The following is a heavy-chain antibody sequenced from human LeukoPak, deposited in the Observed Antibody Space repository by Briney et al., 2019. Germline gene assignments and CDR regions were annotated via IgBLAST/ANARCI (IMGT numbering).Heavy chain of an antibody. J-gene: IGHJ4*02. Sequence: PGGSLRLSCAASGFTFSGHAMHWVRQTPGVGLEWLAIIGDDGRDQHYTDSVKGRFTISRDNSKNTLFLQLNSLTPEDTALYLCARDLMWGFDYWGQGTLVTVSS. V-gene: IGHV3-30*02. CDR1: GFTFSGHA. D-gene: IGHD7-27*01. CDR3: ARDLMWGFDY. CDR2: IGDDGRDQ.